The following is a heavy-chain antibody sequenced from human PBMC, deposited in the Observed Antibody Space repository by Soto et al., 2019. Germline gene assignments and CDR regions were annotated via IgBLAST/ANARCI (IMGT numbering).Heavy chain of an antibody. D-gene: IGHD6-25*01. CDR2: VTYEETEI. Sequence: QVQLVESGGGVVQPGRSLRLSCAASGFTFSDCGMHWVRQAPGKGLEWVAVVTYEETEIHYADSVRGRFTISRDNSKXXXXXQXDSLRVEDTAVYYCVKEQSSGYWRTADYWGQGTLITVSS. CDR1: GFTFSDCG. CDR3: VKEQSSGYWRTADY. J-gene: IGHJ4*02. V-gene: IGHV3-30*18.